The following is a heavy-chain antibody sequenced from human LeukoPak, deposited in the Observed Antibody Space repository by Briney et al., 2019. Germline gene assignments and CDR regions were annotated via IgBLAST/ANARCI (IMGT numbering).Heavy chain of an antibody. Sequence: GGTLRLSCAASGFTFSTYGMTWVRQAPGKGLEWVSAISGSGGSTYYADSVKGRFAISRDNSKNTLYLQMNSLRAEDTAVYYCAKEGVQTPSDWYFDLWGRGTLVTVSS. CDR1: GFTFSTYG. V-gene: IGHV3-23*01. J-gene: IGHJ2*01. CDR2: ISGSGGST. CDR3: AKEGVQTPSDWYFDL. D-gene: IGHD1-26*01.